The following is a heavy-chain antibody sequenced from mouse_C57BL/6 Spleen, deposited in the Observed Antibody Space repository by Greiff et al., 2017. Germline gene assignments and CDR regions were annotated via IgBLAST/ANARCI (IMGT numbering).Heavy chain of an antibody. D-gene: IGHD1-1*01. V-gene: IGHV1-82*01. J-gene: IGHJ4*01. Sequence: QVQLQQSGPELVKPGASVKISCKASGYAFSSSWMNWVKQRPGKGLEWIGRIYPGDGDTNYNGKFKGKATLTADKSSSTAYMQLSSLTSEDSAVYYCARSESYYSSSAYYYAMDYWGQGTSVTVSS. CDR2: IYPGDGDT. CDR3: ARSESYYSSSAYYYAMDY. CDR1: GYAFSSSW.